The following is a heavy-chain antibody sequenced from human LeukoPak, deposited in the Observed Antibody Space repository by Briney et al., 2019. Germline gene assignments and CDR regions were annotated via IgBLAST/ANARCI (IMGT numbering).Heavy chain of an antibody. CDR1: GFTFSSYS. Sequence: GGSLRLSCAASGFTFSSYSMNWVRQAQGKGLEWVSSISSSSSYIYYADSVKGRFTISRDNAKNSLYLQMNSLRAEDTAVYYCARVGYDFWSGYYTGVGLDYYYYMDVRGKGTTVTVSS. V-gene: IGHV3-21*01. D-gene: IGHD3-3*01. CDR3: ARVGYDFWSGYYTGVGLDYYYYMDV. CDR2: ISSSSSYI. J-gene: IGHJ6*03.